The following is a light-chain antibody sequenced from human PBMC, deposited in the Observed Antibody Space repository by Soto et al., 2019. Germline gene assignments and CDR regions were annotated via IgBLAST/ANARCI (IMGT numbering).Light chain of an antibody. CDR3: QQSYITPYT. Sequence: DIQMTQSPASLSASVRDTVTITCRASQSISVHLNWYQQKPGEVPKLLISAASNLHSVVPARFSGSGSETDFALTISSLQPEDVATYYCQQSYITPYTFGQVTRLEIK. J-gene: IGKJ2*01. V-gene: IGKV1-39*01. CDR2: AAS. CDR1: QSISVH.